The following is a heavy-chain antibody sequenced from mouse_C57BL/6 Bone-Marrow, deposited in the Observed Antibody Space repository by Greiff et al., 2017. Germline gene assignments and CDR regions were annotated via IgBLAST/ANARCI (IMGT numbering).Heavy chain of an antibody. CDR2: FYPGSGSI. CDR1: GYTFTEYT. J-gene: IGHJ3*01. D-gene: IGHD2-4*01. Sequence: QVQLKESGAELVKPGASVKLSCKASGYTFTEYTIHWVKQRSGQGLEWIGWFYPGSGSIKYNEKFKDKGTLTAVKSSSTVYMELSRLTSEDSAVYFCARHEDPRPAYYDYDVFAYWGQGTLVTVSA. V-gene: IGHV1-62-2*01. CDR3: ARHEDPRPAYYDYDVFAY.